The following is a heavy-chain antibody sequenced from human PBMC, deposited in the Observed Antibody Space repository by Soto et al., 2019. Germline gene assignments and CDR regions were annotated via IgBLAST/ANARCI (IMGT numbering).Heavy chain of an antibody. CDR2: INPSGGST. D-gene: IGHD3-22*01. CDR1: GYTFTSYY. CDR3: AREGRYYYDSSGYYSSYFDY. J-gene: IGHJ4*02. V-gene: IGHV1-46*01. Sequence: QVQLVQSGAEVKKPGASVKVSCKASGYTFTSYYMHWVRQAPGQGLEWMGIINPSGGSTSYAQKFQGRVTMTRDTSTSTGYMELSSLRSEDTAVYYCAREGRYYYDSSGYYSSYFDYWGQGTLVTVSS.